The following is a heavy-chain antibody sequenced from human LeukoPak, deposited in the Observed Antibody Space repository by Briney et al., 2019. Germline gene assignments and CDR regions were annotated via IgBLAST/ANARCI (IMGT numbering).Heavy chain of an antibody. CDR2: IYYSGST. V-gene: IGHV4-59*08. CDR1: GGSISSYY. J-gene: IGHJ5*02. CDR3: ARIAYCGGDCWEGSIWFDP. D-gene: IGHD2-21*02. Sequence: SETLSLTCTVSGGSISSYYWSWIRQPPGKGLEWIGYIYYSGSTNYNPSPKSRVTISVDTSKNQFSLKLSSVTAADTDVYYCARIAYCGGDCWEGSIWFDPWGQGTLVTVSS.